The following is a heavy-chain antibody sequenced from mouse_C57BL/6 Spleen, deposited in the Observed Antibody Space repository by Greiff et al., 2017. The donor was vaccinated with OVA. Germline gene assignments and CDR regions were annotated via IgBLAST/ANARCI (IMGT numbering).Heavy chain of an antibody. CDR2: IYPRDGST. CDR1: GYTFTDYT. CDR3: ASGYYYGSSLRGYFEV. J-gene: IGHJ1*03. V-gene: IGHV1-78*01. D-gene: IGHD1-1*01. Sequence: QVQLQQSDAELVKPGASVKISCKVSGYTFTDYTIHWMKQRPEQGLEWIGYIYPRDGSTTYNEKFKGKATLTVDKSSSTAYMQLNSLPSEDSAVYFCASGYYYGSSLRGYFEVWGTGTTVTVSS.